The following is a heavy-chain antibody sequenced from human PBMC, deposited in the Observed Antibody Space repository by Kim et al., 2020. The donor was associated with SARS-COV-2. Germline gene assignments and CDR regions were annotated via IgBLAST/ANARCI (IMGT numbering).Heavy chain of an antibody. Sequence: TYSNPSLKSRVTISVDTSKNQFSLKLSSVTAADTAVYYCARQDYYYGSGRWVQGTLVTVSS. CDR2: T. CDR3: ARQDYYYGSGR. J-gene: IGHJ4*02. V-gene: IGHV4-39*01. D-gene: IGHD3-10*01.